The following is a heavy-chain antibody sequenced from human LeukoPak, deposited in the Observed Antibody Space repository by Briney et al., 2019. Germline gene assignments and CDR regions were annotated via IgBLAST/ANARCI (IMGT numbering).Heavy chain of an antibody. CDR3: AKQGYTSSWLYFDY. J-gene: IGHJ4*02. D-gene: IGHD6-13*01. CDR1: GLSFGTSG. V-gene: IGHV3-30*18. Sequence: GGSLRLSCAASGLSFGTSGMHWVRQAPGKGLEWVAVISYDGKNMYYADSVKGRFTISRDNSKNTVYLQLNSLRAEDTAVYYCAKQGYTSSWLYFDYWGQGTLVTASS. CDR2: ISYDGKNM.